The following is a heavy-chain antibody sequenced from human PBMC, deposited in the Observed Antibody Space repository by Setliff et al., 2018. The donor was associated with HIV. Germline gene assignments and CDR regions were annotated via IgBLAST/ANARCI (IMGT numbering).Heavy chain of an antibody. CDR2: VSQSGST. D-gene: IGHD2-21*01. V-gene: IGHV4-39*01. J-gene: IGHJ5*02. CDR1: GVSINRTDHY. CDR3: ARVPVAGANWFDP. Sequence: SETLSLTCSGSGVSINRTDHYWGWIRQSPGKRLEWIGSVSQSGSTYYNPSLKSRITISVDRSKNLFSLKLISVTAADQGVYYCARVPVAGANWFDPWGLGTLVTVSS.